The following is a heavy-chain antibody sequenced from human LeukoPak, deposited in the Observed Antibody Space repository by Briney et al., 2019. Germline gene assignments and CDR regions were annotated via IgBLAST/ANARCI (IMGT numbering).Heavy chain of an antibody. Sequence: GGSLRLSSAASGFNFSISYMMWVRQAPGEGLEWVAHIDPDGVDKNYVGSVKDRFIISRDNTKNSLFLQMNSLRDKDTALYYCARGWATIPDWGQGSLVIVSS. CDR2: IDPDGVDK. J-gene: IGHJ4*02. D-gene: IGHD5-24*01. CDR1: GFNFSISY. CDR3: ARGWATIPD. V-gene: IGHV3-7*01.